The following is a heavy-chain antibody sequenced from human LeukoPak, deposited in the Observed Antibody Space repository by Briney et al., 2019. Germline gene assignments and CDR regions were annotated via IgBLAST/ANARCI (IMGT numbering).Heavy chain of an antibody. CDR1: GYTFTGYY. J-gene: IGHJ4*02. CDR2: INPNSGGT. CDR3: ARHSLTVSNYFDY. Sequence: GASVKVTCKASGYTFTGYYMHWVRQAPGQGLEWMGWINPNSGGTNYAQKFQGRVTMTRDTSISTAYMELSRLRSDDTAVYYCARHSLTVSNYFDYWGQGTLVTVSS. V-gene: IGHV1-2*02. D-gene: IGHD4-17*01.